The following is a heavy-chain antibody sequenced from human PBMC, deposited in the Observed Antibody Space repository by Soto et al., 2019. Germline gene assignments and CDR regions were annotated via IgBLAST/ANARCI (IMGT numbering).Heavy chain of an antibody. Sequence: TGESLKISCNGSGYSFTSYWIGWVRQMPGKGLEWMGIIYPGDSDTRYSPSFQGQVTISADKSISTAYLQWSSLKASDTAMYYCARNRVEELGVMDVWGQGTTVTVYS. V-gene: IGHV5-51*01. D-gene: IGHD3-10*01. CDR3: ARNRVEELGVMDV. CDR1: GYSFTSYW. J-gene: IGHJ6*02. CDR2: IYPGDSDT.